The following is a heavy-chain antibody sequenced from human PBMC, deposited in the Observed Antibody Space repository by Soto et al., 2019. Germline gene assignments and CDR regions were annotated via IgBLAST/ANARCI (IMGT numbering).Heavy chain of an antibody. CDR2: ISGSGGST. CDR3: AKDTSLDYDFWSGYYNWFDP. V-gene: IGHV3-23*01. CDR1: GFTFSSYA. Sequence: GGSLRLSCAASGFTFSSYAMSWVRQAPGKGLEWVSAISGSGGSTYYADSVKGRFTISRDNSKNTLYLQMNSLRAEDTAVYYCAKDTSLDYDFWSGYYNWFDPWGQGTLVTVSS. D-gene: IGHD3-3*01. J-gene: IGHJ5*02.